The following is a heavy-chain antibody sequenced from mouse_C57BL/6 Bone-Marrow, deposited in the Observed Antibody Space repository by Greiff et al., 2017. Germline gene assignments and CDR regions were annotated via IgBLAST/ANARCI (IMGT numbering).Heavy chain of an antibody. V-gene: IGHV5-6*01. Sequence: EVQLVESGGDLVKPGGSLKLSCAASGFTFSSYGMSWVRQTPDKRLEWVATISSGGSYTYYPDSVKGRFTISRDNAKNTLYLQMSSLKSADTAMXYCARRGGQYFDDWGQGTTLTVSS. J-gene: IGHJ2*01. CDR1: GFTFSSYG. CDR3: ARRGGQYFDD. CDR2: ISSGGSYT.